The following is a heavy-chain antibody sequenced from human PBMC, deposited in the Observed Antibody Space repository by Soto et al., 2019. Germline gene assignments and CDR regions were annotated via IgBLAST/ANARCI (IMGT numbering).Heavy chain of an antibody. D-gene: IGHD6-13*01. CDR1: GFSPRTLGVG. J-gene: IGHJ4*02. CDR2: TYWNDDK. V-gene: IGHV2-5*01. Sequence: QITLRESGPTLVKPTQTLTLTCTLSGFSPRTLGVGVGWVRQPPGKALEWLASTYWNDDKRYSPYVKSRLTITEDTSRKQVVLTMINMDLPDTATYYCVHSIAGMTLFDQWGQGLLVTVSS. CDR3: VHSIAGMTLFDQ.